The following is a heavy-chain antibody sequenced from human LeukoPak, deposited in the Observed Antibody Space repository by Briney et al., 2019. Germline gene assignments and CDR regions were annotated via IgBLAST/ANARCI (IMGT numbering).Heavy chain of an antibody. J-gene: IGHJ4*02. V-gene: IGHV3-23*01. CDR2: ISGSGGGT. CDR1: GITLSNYA. CDR3: ARDQGIAAAGTVFDY. D-gene: IGHD6-13*01. Sequence: GGSLRLSCAVSGITLSNYAMSWVRQAPGKGLEWVAGISGSGGGTHYADSVKGRFTISRDNSKNTLYLQMNSLRAEDTAVYYCARDQGIAAAGTVFDYWGQGTLVTVSS.